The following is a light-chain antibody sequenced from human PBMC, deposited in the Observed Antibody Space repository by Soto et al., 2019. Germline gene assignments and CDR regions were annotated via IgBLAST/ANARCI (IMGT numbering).Light chain of an antibody. Sequence: DIQMTQSPSTLSASVGDRVTITCRASQSISSWLAWYQQKPGKAPKLLIYKASSIDSGVPSRFSGSGSGTEFTLTISRLQPDYFASYYYQQYTSYSRTFGQGTKVEIK. J-gene: IGKJ1*01. CDR3: QQYTSYSRT. CDR1: QSISSW. CDR2: KAS. V-gene: IGKV1-5*03.